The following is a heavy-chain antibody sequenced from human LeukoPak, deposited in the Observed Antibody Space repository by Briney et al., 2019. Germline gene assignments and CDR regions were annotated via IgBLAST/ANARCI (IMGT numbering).Heavy chain of an antibody. V-gene: IGHV3-7*01. CDR3: AGVQGQQLIRGAFDI. Sequence: GGSLRLSCAASGFTFSSYWMSWVRQAPGKGLEWVANIKQDGSEKYYVDSVKGRFTISRDNAKNSLYLQMNSLRAEDTAVYYCAGVQGQQLIRGAFDIWGQGTMVTVSS. D-gene: IGHD6-13*01. CDR1: GFTFSSYW. CDR2: IKQDGSEK. J-gene: IGHJ3*02.